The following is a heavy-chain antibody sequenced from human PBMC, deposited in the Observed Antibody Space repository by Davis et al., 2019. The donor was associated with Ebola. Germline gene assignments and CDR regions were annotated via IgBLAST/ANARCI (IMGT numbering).Heavy chain of an antibody. CDR2: INPSGGST. V-gene: IGHV1-46*01. CDR1: GYTFTSYY. Sequence: VKVSCKASGYTFTSYYMHWVRPAPGQGLEWMGIINPSGGSTSYAPKFQGRVTMTRDTSISTAYMEVRSLRSEDTAVFYCASTLRGLDFWGQGTLVTVSS. J-gene: IGHJ4*02. CDR3: ASTLRGLDF.